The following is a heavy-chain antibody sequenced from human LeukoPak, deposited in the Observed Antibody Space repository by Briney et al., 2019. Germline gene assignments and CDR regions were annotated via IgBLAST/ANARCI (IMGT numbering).Heavy chain of an antibody. D-gene: IGHD3-3*01. V-gene: IGHV1-69*13. CDR2: IIPIFGTA. Sequence: ASVKVSCKASGGTFSSYAINWVRQASGQGREWMGGIIPIFGTANYAQKFQGRVTITADESTSTAYMELSSLRSEDTAVYFCARVEGPSIFGVIDYWGQGTLVTISS. CDR3: ARVEGPSIFGVIDY. CDR1: GGTFSSYA. J-gene: IGHJ4*02.